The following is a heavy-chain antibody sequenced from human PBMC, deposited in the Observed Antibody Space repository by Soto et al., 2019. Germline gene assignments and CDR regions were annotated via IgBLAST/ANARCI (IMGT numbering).Heavy chain of an antibody. D-gene: IGHD3-10*01. CDR2: IYPGDSDT. J-gene: IGHJ6*02. CDR3: ARNRLRQYYYGMDV. Sequence: PGESLKISCQGSGYSFANYWIALVRQMPGKGLEGGGVIYPGDSDTRYSPSFRGQVTISADKSISHVYLQWSSLKASDTAMYYCARNRLRQYYYGMDVWGQGTTGTVS. CDR1: GYSFANYW. V-gene: IGHV5-51*01.